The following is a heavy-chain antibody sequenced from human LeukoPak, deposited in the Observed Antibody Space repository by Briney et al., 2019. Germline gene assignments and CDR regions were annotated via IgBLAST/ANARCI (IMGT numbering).Heavy chain of an antibody. V-gene: IGHV3-23*03. D-gene: IGHD1-1*01. CDR3: AKATGTLGN. CDR1: GGTFSSYA. Sequence: SCKASGGTFSSYAISWVRQAPGKGLEWVSVIYSGGSTYYADSVKGRFTISRDNSKNTLYLQMNSLTAEDTAIYYCAKATGTLGNWGQGTLVIVSS. CDR2: IYSGGST. J-gene: IGHJ4*02.